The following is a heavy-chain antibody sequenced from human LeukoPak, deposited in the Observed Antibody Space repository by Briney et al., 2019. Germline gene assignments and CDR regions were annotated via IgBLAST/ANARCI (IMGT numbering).Heavy chain of an antibody. Sequence: PSETLSLTCAVYGGSFSGYYWIWIRQPPGKGLEWIGEINHSGATNYNPSLKSRVTISVDTSKNQFSLQLSSVTAADTAVYFCARGDYNIFTDYPAYYYYGMDVWGQGTTVTVSS. CDR2: INHSGAT. CDR3: ARGDYNIFTDYPAYYYYGMDV. CDR1: GGSFSGYY. V-gene: IGHV4-34*01. J-gene: IGHJ6*02. D-gene: IGHD3-9*01.